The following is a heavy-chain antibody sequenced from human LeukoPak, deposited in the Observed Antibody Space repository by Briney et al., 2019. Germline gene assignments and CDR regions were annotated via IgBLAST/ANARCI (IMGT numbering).Heavy chain of an antibody. Sequence: ASVKVSCKASGYTFTSYYMHWVRQAPGQGLEWMGIINPSGGSTGYAQKFQGRVTMTRDTSTSTVYMELSSLRSEDMAVYYCARDGPRIAALGEDFDYWGQGTLVTVSS. CDR1: GYTFTSYY. D-gene: IGHD6-6*01. CDR2: INPSGGST. CDR3: ARDGPRIAALGEDFDY. V-gene: IGHV1-46*01. J-gene: IGHJ4*02.